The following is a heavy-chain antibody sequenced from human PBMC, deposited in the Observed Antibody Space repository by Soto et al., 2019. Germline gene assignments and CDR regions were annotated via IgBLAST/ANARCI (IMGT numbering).Heavy chain of an antibody. Sequence: QVQLQESGPGLVKPSQTLSLTCTVSGGSISNVNYCWSWIRQSPDKGLEWIGHIYDGGSLYSNPSLTRRVTISVDMSKNQFSLQLSSVTAADTAVYYCARGPSGANVACWGQGTMVTVSS. CDR1: GGSISNVNYC. CDR2: IYDGGSL. J-gene: IGHJ4*02. D-gene: IGHD3-16*01. CDR3: ARGPSGANVAC. V-gene: IGHV4-30-4*01.